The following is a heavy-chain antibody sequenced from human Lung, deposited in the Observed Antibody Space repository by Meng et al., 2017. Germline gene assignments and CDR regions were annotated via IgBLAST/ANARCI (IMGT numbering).Heavy chain of an antibody. V-gene: IGHV4-39*01. J-gene: IGHJ5*02. CDR1: EASGSTIGNY. CDR3: VRSSAWVRTGFDP. D-gene: IGHD6-19*01. CDR2: MGHTGFT. Sequence: VSEASGSTIGNYCGWCLRPPGEGVDWRMSMGHTGFTNNTPSLKFRVAVSLNTSTSLFSLKLTLVTAADTAVYDCVRSSAWVRTGFDPWGQGTLVTVSS.